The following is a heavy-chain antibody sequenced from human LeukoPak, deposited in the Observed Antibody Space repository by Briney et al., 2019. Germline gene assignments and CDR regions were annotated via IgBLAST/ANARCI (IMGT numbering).Heavy chain of an antibody. CDR3: AKPSRGYSYGYDFDY. D-gene: IGHD5-18*01. CDR2: IYSGGSR. V-gene: IGHV3-53*01. J-gene: IGHJ4*02. Sequence: PGGSLRLSCAASGFTVSRSYMSWVRRAPGKGLEWVSVIYSGGSRYYADSVKGRFTISRDNSKNTLYLQINILRAEDTAVYYCAKPSRGYSYGYDFDYWGQGTLVTVSS. CDR1: GFTVSRSY.